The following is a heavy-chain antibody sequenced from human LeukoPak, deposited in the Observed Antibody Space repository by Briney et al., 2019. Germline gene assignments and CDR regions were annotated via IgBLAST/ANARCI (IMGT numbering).Heavy chain of an antibody. CDR1: GGSINSYY. Sequence: SETLSLTCTVSGGSINSYYWSWIRQPPGKGLEWIGYINYSGSTNYNPSLKSRVTISVDTSKNQFSLKLNSVTAADTAVYYCARNIGGLRGFDYWGQGTLVTVSS. J-gene: IGHJ4*02. CDR3: ARNIGGLRGFDY. D-gene: IGHD2/OR15-2a*01. CDR2: INYSGST. V-gene: IGHV4-59*08.